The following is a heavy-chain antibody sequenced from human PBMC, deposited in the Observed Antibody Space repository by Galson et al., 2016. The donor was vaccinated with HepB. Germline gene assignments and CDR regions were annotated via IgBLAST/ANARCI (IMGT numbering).Heavy chain of an antibody. V-gene: IGHV4-39*01. D-gene: IGHD4-11*01. CDR1: GGSISRSGHY. CDR3: ARTYGNYPNDAFDL. CDR2: IYYTGST. J-gene: IGHJ3*01. Sequence: SETLSLTCTVPGGSISRSGHYWGWIRQSPGKGLEWIGNIYYTGSTYYNPSLQSRITMSVDPSNNRFSLTLSSVTAADTALYYCARTYGNYPNDAFDLWGQGTMVTVSS.